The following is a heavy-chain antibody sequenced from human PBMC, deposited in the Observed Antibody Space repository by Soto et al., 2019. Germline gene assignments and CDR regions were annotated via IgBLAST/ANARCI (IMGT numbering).Heavy chain of an antibody. D-gene: IGHD1-26*01. CDR1: GASISDHY. CDR3: ASHVGSGYSDY. J-gene: IGHJ4*02. Sequence: PSETLSLTCNVSGASISDHYWSWIRQPPGKGLEWIGYIYTSGNTNYNPSLKRRVTISVDTSKNQFSLKLRSVTAADTAVYYCASHVGSGYSDYWGQGTLVTVSS. V-gene: IGHV4-59*11. CDR2: IYTSGNT.